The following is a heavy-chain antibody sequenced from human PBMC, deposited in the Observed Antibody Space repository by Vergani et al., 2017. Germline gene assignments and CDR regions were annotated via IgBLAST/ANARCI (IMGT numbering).Heavy chain of an antibody. Sequence: QVQLVESGGGVVQPGGSLRLSCTASGFTFSSYGIHWVRQAPGKGLEWVAFIRYDGSNEYYADSVKGRFTISRDNSKNSLYLQMNSLRAEDTAVYYCARGLSSSSEYYFDYWGQGTLVTVSS. V-gene: IGHV3-30*02. D-gene: IGHD6-6*01. J-gene: IGHJ4*02. CDR1: GFTFSSYG. CDR3: ARGLSSSSEYYFDY. CDR2: IRYDGSNE.